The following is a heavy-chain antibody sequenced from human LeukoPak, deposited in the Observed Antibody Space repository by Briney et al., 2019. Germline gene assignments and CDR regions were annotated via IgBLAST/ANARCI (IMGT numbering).Heavy chain of an antibody. V-gene: IGHV1-69*13. Sequence: SVKVSCKDSGGTFISYAISWVRQAPGQGLEWMGGIIPIFGTANYAQKFQGRVTITADESTSTAYMELSSLRSEDTAVYYCARDFYDILTCPWQTRTMEYYFDYWGQGTLVTVSS. CDR3: ARDFYDILTCPWQTRTMEYYFDY. CDR2: IIPIFGTA. D-gene: IGHD3-9*01. CDR1: GGTFISYA. J-gene: IGHJ4*02.